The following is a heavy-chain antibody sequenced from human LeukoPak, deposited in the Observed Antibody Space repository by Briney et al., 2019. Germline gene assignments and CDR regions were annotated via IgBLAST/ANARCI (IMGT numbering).Heavy chain of an antibody. D-gene: IGHD3-22*01. CDR1: GFTFSSYA. V-gene: IGHV3-23*01. CDR3: ANGDSSCYYQKAFDI. Sequence: GGSLRLSCAASGFTFSSYAMSWVRQAPGKGLEWVSAISGSGGSTYYADSVKGRFTISRDNSKNTLYLQMNSLRAEDTAVYYCANGDSSCYYQKAFDIWGQGTMVTVSS. J-gene: IGHJ3*02. CDR2: ISGSGGST.